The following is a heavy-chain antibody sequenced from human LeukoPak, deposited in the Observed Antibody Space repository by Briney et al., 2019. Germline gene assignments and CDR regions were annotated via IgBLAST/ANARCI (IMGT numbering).Heavy chain of an antibody. J-gene: IGHJ4*02. CDR1: GGTFSNYA. D-gene: IGHD4-17*01. CDR3: ARVDGDYPHSFFDY. CDR2: IVPIFGTA. V-gene: IGHV1-69*13. Sequence: ASVKVSCKASGGTFSNYAISWVRQAPGQGLEWMGGIVPIFGTANYAQKFQGRVTITADESTSTAYMELSSLRSEDTAVYYCARVDGDYPHSFFDYWGQGTLVTVSS.